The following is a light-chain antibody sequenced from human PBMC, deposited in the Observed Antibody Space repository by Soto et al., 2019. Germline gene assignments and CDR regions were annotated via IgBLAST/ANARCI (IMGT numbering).Light chain of an antibody. J-gene: IGKJ1*01. CDR1: RSISNY. CDR2: GAS. Sequence: DIQMTQSPSSLSASVGDRVTITCRASRSISNYLNWYQQKPGRPPKLLLYGASSRATGIPDRFDGGGSGTDFTLTISRLEPEDFAVYYCQQYASRPWTFGQGTKVEIK. V-gene: IGKV1-39*01. CDR3: QQYASRPWT.